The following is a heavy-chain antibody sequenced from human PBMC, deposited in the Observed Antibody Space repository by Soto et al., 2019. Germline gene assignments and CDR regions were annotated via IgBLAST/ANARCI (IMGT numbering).Heavy chain of an antibody. D-gene: IGHD6-13*01. Sequence: QVQLQQWGAGLLKPSETLSLTCAVYGGSFSGYYWSWIRQPPGKGLEWIGEINHSGSTNYNPTLKSRVTISVDTSKNQFSLKLSSVTAADTAVYYCARGLSRYSSSWYARDMYYFDYWGQGTLVTVSS. CDR3: ARGLSRYSSSWYARDMYYFDY. J-gene: IGHJ4*02. CDR2: INHSGST. CDR1: GGSFSGYY. V-gene: IGHV4-34*01.